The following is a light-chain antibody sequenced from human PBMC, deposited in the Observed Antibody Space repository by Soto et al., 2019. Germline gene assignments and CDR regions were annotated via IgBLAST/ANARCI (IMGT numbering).Light chain of an antibody. CDR2: GAS. Sequence: IVMTQSPATLSVSPWERATLSCRASQSVSSNLAWYQQKPGQAPRLLIYGASTRATGIPARFSGSGSGTEFTLTISSLQSEDFAVYYSQQYNNWPETFGQGTKVDIK. CDR3: QQYNNWPET. CDR1: QSVSSN. J-gene: IGKJ1*01. V-gene: IGKV3-15*01.